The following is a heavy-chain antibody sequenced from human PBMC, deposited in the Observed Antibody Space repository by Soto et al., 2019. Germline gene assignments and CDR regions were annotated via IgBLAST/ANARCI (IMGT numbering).Heavy chain of an antibody. D-gene: IGHD2-21*02. J-gene: IGHJ4*02. V-gene: IGHV4-4*07. CDR3: ARVGDVMVTSMSFDY. Sequence: QVQLQESGPGLVKPSETLSLTCTVSGGSISSYYWSWIRQPAGKGLEWIGRIYTSGSTNYNPSLKSRVTMSVDTSKNQFSLKLSSVTAADTAVYYCARVGDVMVTSMSFDYWGQGTLVTVSS. CDR1: GGSISSYY. CDR2: IYTSGST.